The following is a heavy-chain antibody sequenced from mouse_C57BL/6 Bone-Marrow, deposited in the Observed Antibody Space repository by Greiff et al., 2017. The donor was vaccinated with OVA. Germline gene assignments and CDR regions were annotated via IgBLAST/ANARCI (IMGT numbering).Heavy chain of an antibody. CDR2: IYPGDGDT. CDR1: GYAFSSSW. D-gene: IGHD4-1*01. CDR3: ARGGLGPRPYYCDY. Sequence: VQLQQSGPELVKPGASVKISCKASGYAFSSSWMNWVKQRPGKGLEWIGRIYPGDGDTNYNGKFKGKATLTADKSASTAYMQLSSLTSEDSAVYFCARGGLGPRPYYCDYWGQGTTLTVSS. J-gene: IGHJ2*01. V-gene: IGHV1-82*01.